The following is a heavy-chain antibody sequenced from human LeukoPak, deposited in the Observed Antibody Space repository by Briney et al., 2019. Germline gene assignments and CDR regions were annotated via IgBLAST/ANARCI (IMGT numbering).Heavy chain of an antibody. CDR1: GFTFSSYA. CDR3: AKDLVAAAGFTNWFDP. V-gene: IGHV3-23*01. D-gene: IGHD6-13*01. J-gene: IGHJ5*02. Sequence: PGGSLRLSCAASGFTFSSYAMSWVRQAPGKGLEWVSAISGSGGSTYYADSVKGRFTISRDNSKNTLYLQMNSLRAEDTAVYYCAKDLVAAAGFTNWFDPWGQGTLVTVSS. CDR2: ISGSGGST.